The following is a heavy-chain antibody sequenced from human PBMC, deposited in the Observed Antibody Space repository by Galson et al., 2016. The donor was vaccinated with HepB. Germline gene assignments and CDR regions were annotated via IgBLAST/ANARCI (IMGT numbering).Heavy chain of an antibody. V-gene: IGHV3-23*01. Sequence: SLRLSCAASDFSFRSYAMAWVSQAPGKGLEWVSTITGGAGTTFYADSVKGRFSISRDNSKNTLHLQITGLRAEDTAVYYCARAAGGVMGSYYFDYWGQGTLVTVSS. J-gene: IGHJ4*02. CDR3: ARAAGGVMGSYYFDY. D-gene: IGHD3-16*01. CDR1: DFSFRSYA. CDR2: ITGGAGTT.